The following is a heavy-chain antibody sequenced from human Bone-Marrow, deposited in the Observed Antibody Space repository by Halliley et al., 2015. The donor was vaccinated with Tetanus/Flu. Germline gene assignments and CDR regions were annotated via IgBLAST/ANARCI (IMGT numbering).Heavy chain of an antibody. CDR3: LRRRGGAWYFDF. CDR1: GYSFTSYW. Sequence: QLVQSGAEVKKPGESLKISCKGSGYSFTSYWIAWVRQMPGKGLEWMGIIYPDDSDTKYSPSFEGQVSISADKSISTAYLQWTSLRASDPATYYCLRRRGGAWYFDFWGQGTLVTVSS. V-gene: IGHV5-51*01. D-gene: IGHD6-19*01. CDR2: IYPDDSDT. J-gene: IGHJ4*02.